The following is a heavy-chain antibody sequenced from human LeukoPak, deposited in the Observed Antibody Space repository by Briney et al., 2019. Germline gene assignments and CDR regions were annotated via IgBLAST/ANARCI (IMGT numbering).Heavy chain of an antibody. J-gene: IGHJ4*02. Sequence: PSETLSLTSIVSGDSLRGGNYYWTWIRQHPGKGLEWIGYIYYGGRTNYNPSLRSRVLLSLDTVKNKFSLRLSSVTVADTAVYYCARRYNNYYFDFWGQGMLVTVSS. CDR2: IYYGGRT. D-gene: IGHD4-11*01. V-gene: IGHV4-31*03. CDR3: ARRYNNYYFDF. CDR1: GDSLRGGNYY.